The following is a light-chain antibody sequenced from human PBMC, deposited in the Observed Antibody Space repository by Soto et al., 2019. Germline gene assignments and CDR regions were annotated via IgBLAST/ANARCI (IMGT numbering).Light chain of an antibody. J-gene: IGKJ1*01. CDR3: QQYHAYPRT. V-gene: IGKV1-5*01. CDR2: DAS. Sequence: GDRVTITCRASQSISSWLAWYQQKPGKAPKLLIYDASSLESGVPSRFSGSGSGTEFTLTISSLQPDDFATYYCQQYHAYPRTFGQGTKVDI. CDR1: QSISSW.